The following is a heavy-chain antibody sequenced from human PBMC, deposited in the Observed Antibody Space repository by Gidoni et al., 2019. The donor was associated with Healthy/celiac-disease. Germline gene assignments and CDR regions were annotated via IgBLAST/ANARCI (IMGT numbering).Heavy chain of an antibody. CDR2: IYYSGST. J-gene: IGHJ5*02. CDR1: GGSISSGGYY. V-gene: IGHV4-31*03. CDR3: ARGRPIVATMIRWFDP. Sequence: QVQLQESGPGLVKPSQTLSLTCTVSGGSISSGGYYWSWIRQHPGKGLEWIGYIYYSGSTYYNPSLKSRVTISVDTSKNQFSLKLSSVTAADTAVYYCARGRPIVATMIRWFDPWGQGTLVTVSS. D-gene: IGHD5-12*01.